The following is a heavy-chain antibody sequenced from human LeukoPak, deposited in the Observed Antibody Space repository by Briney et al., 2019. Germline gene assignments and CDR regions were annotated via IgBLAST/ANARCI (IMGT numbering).Heavy chain of an antibody. V-gene: IGHV4-34*01. D-gene: IGHD3-3*02. CDR2: INHSGST. CDR1: GGSFSGYY. Sequence: SETLSLTCAVYGGSFSGYYWSWIRQPPGKGLEWIGEINHSGSTNYNPSLKSRVTISVDTSKNQFSLKLSSVTAADTAVYYCARHEIASLGYWFDPWGQGTLVTVSS. CDR3: ARHEIASLGYWFDP. J-gene: IGHJ5*02.